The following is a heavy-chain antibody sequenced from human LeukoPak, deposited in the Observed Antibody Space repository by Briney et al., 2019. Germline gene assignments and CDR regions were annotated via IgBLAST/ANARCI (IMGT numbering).Heavy chain of an antibody. D-gene: IGHD5-24*01. CDR3: AQTPIGHYYYMDV. V-gene: IGHV4-59*01. CDR1: GGSISSYC. Sequence: SETLSLTCTVSGGSISSYCWSWTRQPPGKGLEWIGYVYYSGISNYNPSLTSRVTMSVDTSKNQFSLKLSSVTAADTAVYYCAQTPIGHYYYMDVWGKGTTVTISS. J-gene: IGHJ6*03. CDR2: VYYSGIS.